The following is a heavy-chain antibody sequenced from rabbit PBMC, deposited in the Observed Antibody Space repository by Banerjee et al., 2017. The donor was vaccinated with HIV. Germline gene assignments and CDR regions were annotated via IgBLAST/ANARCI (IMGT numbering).Heavy chain of an antibody. V-gene: IGHV1S40*01. CDR2: IHAGSSGLT. D-gene: IGHD6-1*01. CDR1: GFSFSSSYY. Sequence: QSLEESGGGLVQPEGSLTLTCTASGFSFSSSYYMCWGRQAPGKGLEWIACIHAGSSGLTYYTSWAKGRFTISKTSSTTVTLQMTSLTAADTATYFCARLYDGYGYAGDLWGQGTLVTVS. J-gene: IGHJ6*01. CDR3: ARLYDGYGYAGDL.